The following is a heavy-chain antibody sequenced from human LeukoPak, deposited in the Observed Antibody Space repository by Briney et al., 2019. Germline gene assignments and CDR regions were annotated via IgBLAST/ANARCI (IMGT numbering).Heavy chain of an antibody. CDR1: GDDVSGDTVA. V-gene: IGHV6-1*01. D-gene: IGHD1-7*01. J-gene: IGHJ3*02. CDR3: ARGNNWNYLRAFDI. CDR2: TYLRSKWYT. Sequence: SQTLSLTCAISGDDVSGDTVAWNWIRQSPSRGLEWLGRTYLRSKWYTEYAVSVKSRININPDTSKSLFSLHLKPVTPEDTAVYYCARGNNWNYLRAFDIWGQGTVVTVSS.